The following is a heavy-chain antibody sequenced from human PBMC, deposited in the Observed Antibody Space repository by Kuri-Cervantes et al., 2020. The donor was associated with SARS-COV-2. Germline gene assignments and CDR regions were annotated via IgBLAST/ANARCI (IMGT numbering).Heavy chain of an antibody. Sequence: GGSLRLSCIASGFTVSCNYMNWVRLAPGKRLEWVSIIYDDDTTDYADSMKGRFTISRDNSKNTLYLQMSNLRAEDTAVYYCATKDGVASTPWGPGTLVTVSS. J-gene: IGHJ5*02. CDR2: IYDDDTT. D-gene: IGHD2-15*01. V-gene: IGHV3-53*01. CDR3: ATKDGVASTP. CDR1: GFTVSCNY.